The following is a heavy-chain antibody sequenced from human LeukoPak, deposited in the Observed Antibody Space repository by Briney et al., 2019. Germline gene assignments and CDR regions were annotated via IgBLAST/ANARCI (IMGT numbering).Heavy chain of an antibody. CDR3: ARALEYCSGGSCLYN. J-gene: IGHJ4*02. D-gene: IGHD2-15*01. V-gene: IGHV1-69*13. CDR2: FIPIFGTA. CDR1: GGTFSSYA. Sequence: SVKVSFKASGGTFSSYAISWVRQSPGKGLEWMGGFIPIFGTANYAQKFQGRVTITADESKSTAYMELSSLRSEDTAVYYCARALEYCSGGSCLYNWGQGTLVTVSS.